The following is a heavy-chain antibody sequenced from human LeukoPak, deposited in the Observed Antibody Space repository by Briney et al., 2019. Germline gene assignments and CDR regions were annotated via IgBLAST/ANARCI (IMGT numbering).Heavy chain of an antibody. J-gene: IGHJ6*03. Sequence: EASVKVSCKASGYTFTSYGISWVRQAPGQGLEWMGWISAYNGNTNYAQKLRGRVTMTTDTSTSTAYMELRSLRSDDTAVYYCARRHYGDYYMDVWGKGTTVTVSS. CDR2: ISAYNGNT. CDR3: ARRHYGDYYMDV. D-gene: IGHD4-17*01. CDR1: GYTFTSYG. V-gene: IGHV1-18*01.